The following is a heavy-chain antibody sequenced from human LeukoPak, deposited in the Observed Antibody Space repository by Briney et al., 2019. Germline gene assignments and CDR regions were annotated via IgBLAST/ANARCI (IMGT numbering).Heavy chain of an antibody. V-gene: IGHV3-30*02. CDR3: ARVISDDYVWGSYQD. Sequence: GGSMKLSCAASGFTFSHHGMHWVRQAPGKGLEWVAFIRYEGRNTHYADSVKGRFTISRDNSKNTLYLQMNSLRAEDTAVYYCARVISDDYVWGSYQDWGQGTLVTVSS. D-gene: IGHD3-16*02. J-gene: IGHJ4*02. CDR1: GFTFSHHG. CDR2: IRYEGRNT.